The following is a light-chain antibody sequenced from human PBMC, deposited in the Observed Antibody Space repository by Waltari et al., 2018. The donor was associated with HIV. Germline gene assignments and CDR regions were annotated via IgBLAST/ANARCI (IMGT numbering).Light chain of an antibody. Sequence: DIQMTQSPSSVSASVGDRVTITCRASQSVGRWLVWYQQTPGKASKLLIYATSTLQPGVPSRFSGSGSGTTFALTITSLQPEDFATYYCQQASSLPLTFGGGTKVDIK. CDR3: QQASSLPLT. J-gene: IGKJ4*01. CDR2: ATS. CDR1: QSVGRW. V-gene: IGKV1-12*01.